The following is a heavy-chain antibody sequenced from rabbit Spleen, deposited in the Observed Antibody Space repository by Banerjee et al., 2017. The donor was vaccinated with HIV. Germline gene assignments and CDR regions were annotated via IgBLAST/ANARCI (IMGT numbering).Heavy chain of an antibody. D-gene: IGHD7-1*01. Sequence: QSLEESGGDMVKPGAYLTLTCTASGFSFSNNYYICWVRQAPGKGLEWIGYIDPVFGITYYANWVNGRFTISSDNARNTVDLQMNSLTAADTATYFCARSVGTTKRYYYGMKLWGQGTLVTVS. CDR1: GFSFSNNYY. V-gene: IGHV1S40*01. CDR2: IDPVFGIT. J-gene: IGHJ6*01. CDR3: ARSVGTTKRYYYGMKL.